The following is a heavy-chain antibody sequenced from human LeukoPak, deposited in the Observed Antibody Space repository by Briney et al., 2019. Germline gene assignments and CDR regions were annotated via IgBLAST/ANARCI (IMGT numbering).Heavy chain of an antibody. CDR1: GFTVSSNY. Sequence: GGSLRLSCAASGFTVSSNYMSWVRQAPGKGLEWVSVIYSGGSTYYADSVKGRFTISRDKSKNTLYLQMNSLRAEDTAVYYCARDYGGSSPFDYWGQGTLVTVSS. CDR3: ARDYGGSSPFDY. D-gene: IGHD4-23*01. J-gene: IGHJ4*02. V-gene: IGHV3-53*01. CDR2: IYSGGST.